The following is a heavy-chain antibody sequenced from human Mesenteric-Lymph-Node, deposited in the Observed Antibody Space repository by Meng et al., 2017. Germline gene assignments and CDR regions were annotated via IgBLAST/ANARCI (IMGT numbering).Heavy chain of an antibody. Sequence: QGHGQESGPGPVKPSQPLSLTCTVSGGSISSGDYYWSWIRQPPGKGLELIGHIYYSGSTSYNPSLKSRVTISVDTSNNQFSLKLSSVTAADTAVYYCARVGWRQWSFDLWGRGTLVTVSS. CDR2: IYYSGST. CDR3: ARVGWRQWSFDL. V-gene: IGHV4-30-4*01. J-gene: IGHJ2*01. D-gene: IGHD5-18*01. CDR1: GGSISSGDYY.